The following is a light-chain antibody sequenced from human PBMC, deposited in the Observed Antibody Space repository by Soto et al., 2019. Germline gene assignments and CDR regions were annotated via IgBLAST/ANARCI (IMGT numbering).Light chain of an antibody. V-gene: IGKV1-33*01. CDR1: RDIDNY. Sequence: DIQMTQSPSSLSASVGARVTITCQASRDIDNYLNWYQQKLGKAPNLLIYDASNLETGVPLRFGGSRSGKHFTLTISSLQPEDIVTYYCHQYDNRPFTFGQGTKLEIK. J-gene: IGKJ2*01. CDR3: HQYDNRPFT. CDR2: DAS.